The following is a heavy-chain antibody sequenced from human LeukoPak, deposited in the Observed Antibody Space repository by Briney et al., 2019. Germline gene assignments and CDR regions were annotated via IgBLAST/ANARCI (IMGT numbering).Heavy chain of an antibody. CDR3: ARVITYYYDSSGYYWFDP. CDR2: IYTSGST. Sequence: PSETLSLTCTVSGGSISSYYWSWIRQPAGKGLEWIGRIYTSGSTNYNPSLKSRVTMSVDTSKNQFSLKLSSVTAADTAVYYCARVITYYYDSSGYYWFDPWGQGTLVTVSS. D-gene: IGHD3-22*01. J-gene: IGHJ5*02. CDR1: GGSISSYY. V-gene: IGHV4-4*07.